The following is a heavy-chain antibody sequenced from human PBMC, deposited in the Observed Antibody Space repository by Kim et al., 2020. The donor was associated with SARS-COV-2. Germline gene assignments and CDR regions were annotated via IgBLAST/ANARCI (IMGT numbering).Heavy chain of an antibody. CDR1: GFTFDDYA. Sequence: GGSLRLSCAASGFTFDDYAMHWVRQAPGKGLEWVSGISWNSGSIGYADSVKGRFAISRDNAKNSLYLQMNSLRAEDTALYYCAKAKGFGEPAREGGMDVWGHGTTVTVSS. CDR2: ISWNSGSI. V-gene: IGHV3-9*01. CDR3: AKAKGFGEPAREGGMDV. D-gene: IGHD3-10*01. J-gene: IGHJ6*02.